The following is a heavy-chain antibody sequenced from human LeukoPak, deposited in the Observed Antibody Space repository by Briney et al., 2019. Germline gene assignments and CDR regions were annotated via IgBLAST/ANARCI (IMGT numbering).Heavy chain of an antibody. D-gene: IGHD3-3*01. Sequence: EASVKVSCKASGYTFTGYYMHWVRQAPGQGLEWMGWINPNSGGTNYAQKFQGRVTMTRDTSISTAYMELSSLRSEDTAVYYCAREGLRFLEWFIPQDYYYGMDVWGQGTTVTVSS. J-gene: IGHJ6*02. CDR1: GYTFTGYY. CDR3: AREGLRFLEWFIPQDYYYGMDV. V-gene: IGHV1-2*02. CDR2: INPNSGGT.